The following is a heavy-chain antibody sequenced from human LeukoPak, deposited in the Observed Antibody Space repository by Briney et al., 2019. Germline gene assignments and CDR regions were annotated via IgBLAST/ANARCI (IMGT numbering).Heavy chain of an antibody. CDR2: IYSDGTT. D-gene: IGHD1-14*01. CDR1: GFTFSSYA. V-gene: IGHV3-53*01. J-gene: IGHJ4*02. Sequence: PGGSLRLSCAASGFTFSSYAMSWVRQAPGKGLEWVSVIYSDGTTYHADSVKGRFTISRDNSKNTLYLQMNSLRVEDTAVYYCARDQGLLRYLDYWGQGTLVTVSS. CDR3: ARDQGLLRYLDY.